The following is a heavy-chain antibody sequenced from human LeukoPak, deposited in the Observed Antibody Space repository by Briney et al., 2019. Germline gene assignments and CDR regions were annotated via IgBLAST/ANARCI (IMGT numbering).Heavy chain of an antibody. CDR1: GFTFDDYG. Sequence: GGSLRLSCAASGFTFDDYGMSWVRQAPGKGLEWVSSISSSSGYIYYADSLKGRFTISRDNAKNSLYLQMNSLRAEDTAVYYCARDCSSNSCYGGAFDIWGQGTMVTVSS. CDR2: ISSSSGYI. V-gene: IGHV3-21*01. D-gene: IGHD2-2*01. CDR3: ARDCSSNSCYGGAFDI. J-gene: IGHJ3*02.